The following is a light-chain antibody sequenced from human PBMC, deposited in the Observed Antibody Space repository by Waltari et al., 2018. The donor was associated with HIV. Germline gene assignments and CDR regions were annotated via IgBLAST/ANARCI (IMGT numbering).Light chain of an antibody. CDR1: TSNIGSGFE. V-gene: IGLV1-40*01. CDR3: QSYDSSLSGVV. J-gene: IGLJ2*01. CDR2: GNS. Sequence: QSVLTQPPSLSGAPAQRVTISSTGSTSNIGSGFELHWYQQLPGTAPKLLISGNSNRHSGVPDRFSGSKSGTAATLAITGLEAEDEADYYGQSYDSSLSGVVCGGGTKLTVL.